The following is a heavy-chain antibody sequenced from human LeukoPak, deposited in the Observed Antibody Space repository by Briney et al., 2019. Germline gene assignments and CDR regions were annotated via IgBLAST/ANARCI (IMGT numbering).Heavy chain of an antibody. J-gene: IGHJ4*02. D-gene: IGHD1-26*01. Sequence: GGSLRLSCAASGFTFSTYGMHWVRQGPGKGLEWVAVISYDGSHKYYADSVKGRFTISRDNSKNTLFLQMNSLRAEDTALYYCAKDRRSGSFTLDYWGQGTLVTVSS. V-gene: IGHV3-30*18. CDR1: GFTFSTYG. CDR2: ISYDGSHK. CDR3: AKDRRSGSFTLDY.